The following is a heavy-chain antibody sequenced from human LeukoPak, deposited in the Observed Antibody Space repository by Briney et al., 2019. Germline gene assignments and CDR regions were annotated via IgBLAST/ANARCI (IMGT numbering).Heavy chain of an antibody. Sequence: ASVRVSCKASGYTFTSYDINWVRQASGQGLEWMGWMNPNSGNTGYAQKFQGRVTMTRNTSIRTAYMELSSLRSEDTAVYYCARGSIWFGVDYYYGMDVWGQGTTVTVSS. V-gene: IGHV1-8*01. CDR2: MNPNSGNT. J-gene: IGHJ6*02. D-gene: IGHD3-10*01. CDR3: ARGSIWFGVDYYYGMDV. CDR1: GYTFTSYD.